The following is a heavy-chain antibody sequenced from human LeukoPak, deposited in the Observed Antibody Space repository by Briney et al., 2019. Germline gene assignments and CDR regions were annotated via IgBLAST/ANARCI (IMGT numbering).Heavy chain of an antibody. V-gene: IGHV4-39*01. CDR2: MYYSGST. CDR1: GGSISNSSYY. CDR3: ARHGRMGTINPSY. J-gene: IGHJ4*02. Sequence: SATLSLTCTVSGGSISNSSYYWGWIRQPPGKGLEWIGSMYYSGSTYYNPSLKSRATISVDTSKNQFSLKLSSVTAADTAVYYCARHGRMGTINPSYWGQGTLVTVSS. D-gene: IGHD5-24*01.